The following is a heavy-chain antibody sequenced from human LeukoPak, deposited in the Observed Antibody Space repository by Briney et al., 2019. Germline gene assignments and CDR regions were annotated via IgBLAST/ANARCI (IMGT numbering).Heavy chain of an antibody. V-gene: IGHV4-61*02. CDR2: IYTSGST. J-gene: IGHJ4*02. CDR1: GGSISSGSYY. CDR3: ARAPLYYYDSSGYFPPLFDY. D-gene: IGHD3-22*01. Sequence: SQTLSPTCTVSGGSISSGSYYWSWIRQPAGKGLEWIGRIYTSGSTNYNPSLKSRVTISVDTSKNQFSLKLSSVTAADTAVYYCARAPLYYYDSSGYFPPLFDYWGQGTLVTVSS.